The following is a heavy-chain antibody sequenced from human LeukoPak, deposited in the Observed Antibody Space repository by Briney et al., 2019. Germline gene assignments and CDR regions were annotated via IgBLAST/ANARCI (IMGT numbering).Heavy chain of an antibody. CDR1: GYTFTDYY. CDR2: INPNSGGT. J-gene: IGHJ6*02. V-gene: IGHV1-2*02. CDR3: ARAERMDV. D-gene: IGHD1-1*01. Sequence: GASVKVSCKASGYTFTDYYMHWVRQAPGQGLEWMGWINPNSGGTDYAQRFQVRVTMTRDTSISTAYMELSRLRSDDTAIYYCARAERMDVWGQGTTVTVSS.